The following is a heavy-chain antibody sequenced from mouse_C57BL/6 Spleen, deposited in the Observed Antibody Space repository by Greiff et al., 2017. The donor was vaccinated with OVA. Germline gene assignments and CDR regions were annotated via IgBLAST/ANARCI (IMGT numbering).Heavy chain of an antibody. Sequence: EVQLQQSGPELVKPGASVKISCKASGYTFTDYYMNWVKQSHGKSLEWIGDINPNNGGTSYNQKFKGKATLTVDKSSSTAYMELRSLTSEDSAVYYCARIPYGEAMDYWGQGTSVTVSS. CDR1: GYTFTDYY. CDR2: INPNNGGT. J-gene: IGHJ4*01. V-gene: IGHV1-26*01. CDR3: ARIPYGEAMDY. D-gene: IGHD1-1*01.